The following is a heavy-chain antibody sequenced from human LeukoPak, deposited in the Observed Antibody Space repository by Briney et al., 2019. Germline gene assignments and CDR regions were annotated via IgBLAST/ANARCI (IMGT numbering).Heavy chain of an antibody. CDR2: VYYSGST. Sequence: SETLSLTCTVSGGSISSGGYYWSWIRQYPGKGLEWIGYVYYSGSTYCNPSLKSRVTISVDTSKNQFSLKLSSVTAADTAVYYCARGLNDAFDIWGQGTMVTVSS. CDR1: GGSISSGGYY. CDR3: ARGLNDAFDI. J-gene: IGHJ3*02. V-gene: IGHV4-31*03.